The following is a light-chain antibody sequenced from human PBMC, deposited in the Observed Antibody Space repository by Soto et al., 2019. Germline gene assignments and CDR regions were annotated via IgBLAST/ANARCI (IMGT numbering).Light chain of an antibody. J-gene: IGLJ2*01. CDR3: TSYTSSSTFP. V-gene: IGLV2-14*01. CDR1: SSDVGGYNY. Sequence: QSALTQPASVSGSPGQSITISCTGTSSDVGGYNYVSWYQQHPGKAPKLMIYEVSNRPSGVSNRFSCSKSGNTASLTISGLHAEDEADYYCTSYTSSSTFPFGGGTKLTVL. CDR2: EVS.